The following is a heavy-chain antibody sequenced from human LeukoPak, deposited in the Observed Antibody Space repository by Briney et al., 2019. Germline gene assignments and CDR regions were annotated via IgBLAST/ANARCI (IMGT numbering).Heavy chain of an antibody. CDR1: GFTLTIDS. CDR3: AKGTVGAKY. CDR2: ISSGATTT. J-gene: IGHJ4*02. V-gene: IGHV3-48*04. D-gene: IGHD1-26*01. Sequence: PGGSLRLSCAASGFTLTIDSMNWVRHAPGEGLEWISYISSGATTTYYADSVKGRFTISRDNAGNSLYLQINSLRVDDTAVYYCAKGTVGAKYWGQGTLVIVSS.